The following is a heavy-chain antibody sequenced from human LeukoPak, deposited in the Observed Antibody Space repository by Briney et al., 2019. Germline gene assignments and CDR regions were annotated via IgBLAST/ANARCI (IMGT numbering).Heavy chain of an antibody. CDR2: INPNSGGT. D-gene: IGHD3-9*01. CDR3: ARDMPMAMTGPTKNWFEP. CDR1: GYTFTCYY. V-gene: IGHV1-2*02. Sequence: ASGKLSCNASGYTFTCYYMHWVRQAPAQGLERRGWINPNSGGTNYAQTLQGRVTMTTDTSTSTAYMELGSVRSDGTAVYYCARDMPMAMTGPTKNWFEPWGQGTLVIVSS. J-gene: IGHJ5*02.